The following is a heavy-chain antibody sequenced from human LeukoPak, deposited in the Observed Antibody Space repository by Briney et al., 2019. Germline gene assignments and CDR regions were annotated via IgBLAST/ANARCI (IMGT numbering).Heavy chain of an antibody. CDR2: INHSGST. Sequence: DPSETLSLTCAVYGGSFSGYYWSWIRQPPGKGLEWIGEINHSGSTNYNPSLKSRVTISVDTSKNQFSLKLSSVTAADTAVYYCPRGGGILYEYNWFDPWGQGTLVTVSS. CDR1: GGSFSGYY. CDR3: PRGGGILYEYNWFDP. D-gene: IGHD2-8*01. V-gene: IGHV4-34*01. J-gene: IGHJ5*02.